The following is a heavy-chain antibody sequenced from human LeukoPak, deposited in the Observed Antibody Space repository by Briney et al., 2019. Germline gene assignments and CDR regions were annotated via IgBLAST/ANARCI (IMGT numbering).Heavy chain of an antibody. D-gene: IGHD1-1*01. CDR3: ARVRTQGTFDY. Sequence: GGSLRLSCAASGFTVSSNYMSWVRQAPGKGLEWVSVIYSGGSTYYADSVKGRFTISRDNSKNTLYLQMNSLRAEDTAVYYCARVRTQGTFDYWGQGTLVTVSS. J-gene: IGHJ4*02. CDR2: IYSGGST. CDR1: GFTVSSNY. V-gene: IGHV3-53*01.